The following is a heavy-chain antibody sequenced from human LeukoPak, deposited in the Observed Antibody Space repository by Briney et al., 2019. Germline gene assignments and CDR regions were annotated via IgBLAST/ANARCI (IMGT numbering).Heavy chain of an antibody. Sequence: GGSLRLSCAASGFTFSSYSMNWVRQAPGKGLEWVSSISSSSSYIYYADSVKGRFTISRDNAKNSLYLQMNSLRAEDTAVYYCANSRHVTYGDRYYYGMDVWGQGTTVTVSS. J-gene: IGHJ6*02. CDR3: ANSRHVTYGDRYYYGMDV. D-gene: IGHD4-17*01. V-gene: IGHV3-21*01. CDR2: ISSSSSYI. CDR1: GFTFSSYS.